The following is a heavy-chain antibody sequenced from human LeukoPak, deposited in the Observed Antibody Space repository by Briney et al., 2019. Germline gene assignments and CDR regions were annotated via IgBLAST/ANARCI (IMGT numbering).Heavy chain of an antibody. CDR3: GRDPVSLWFGELANWFDA. Sequence: SETLSLTCTVSGYSISSGYYWGWIRQPPGKGLEWIGRLYHSGSTYYNPSLKSRVTISVHTSKNQFSLKLSSVTAADTAVYYCGRDPVSLWFGELANWFDAWGQGTLVTVSS. CDR2: LYHSGST. J-gene: IGHJ5*02. V-gene: IGHV4-38-2*02. D-gene: IGHD3-10*01. CDR1: GYSISSGYY.